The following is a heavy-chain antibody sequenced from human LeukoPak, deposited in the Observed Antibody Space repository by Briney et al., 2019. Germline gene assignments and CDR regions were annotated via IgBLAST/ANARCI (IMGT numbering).Heavy chain of an antibody. D-gene: IGHD2-2*01. CDR2: IQYDGSNK. Sequence: GRSLRLSCAASGFTFSTYGMQWVRQAPGKGLERVAFIQYDGSNKYYAESVKGRFTISRDNSKNTLYLQMNGLRADDTAVYYCAKSWCATICYGIYDWGQGTLVTVS. CDR1: GFTFSTYG. CDR3: AKSWCATICYGIYD. J-gene: IGHJ4*02. V-gene: IGHV3-30*02.